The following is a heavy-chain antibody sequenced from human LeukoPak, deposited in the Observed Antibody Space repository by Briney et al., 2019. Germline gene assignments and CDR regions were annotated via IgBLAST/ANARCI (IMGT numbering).Heavy chain of an antibody. CDR2: ISGRSSTI. D-gene: IGHD1-26*01. V-gene: IGHV3-48*01. Sequence: GGSLRLSCTASAFTFSDYSMNWVRQAPGKGLEWVSYISGRSSTIHYADSVKGRFTISRDNAKNSMYLQMNSLRAEATAVYYCATDQIKIGSYYFDYWGQGTLVTVSS. J-gene: IGHJ4*02. CDR3: ATDQIKIGSYYFDY. CDR1: AFTFSDYS.